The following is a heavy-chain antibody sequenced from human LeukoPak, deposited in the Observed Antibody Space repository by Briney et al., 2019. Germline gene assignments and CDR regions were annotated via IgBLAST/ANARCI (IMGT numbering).Heavy chain of an antibody. V-gene: IGHV4-39*07. Sequence: SETLSLTCTVPGGSISSSSYYWGWIRQPPGKGLEWIGSIYYSGITYYNPSLKSRITMSVDTSKNQFSLKLSSVTAADTAVYYCARDRRVGILPPPFYYYMDVWGKGTTVTVSS. CDR1: GGSISSSSYY. CDR3: ARDRRVGILPPPFYYYMDV. D-gene: IGHD3-3*01. CDR2: IYYSGIT. J-gene: IGHJ6*03.